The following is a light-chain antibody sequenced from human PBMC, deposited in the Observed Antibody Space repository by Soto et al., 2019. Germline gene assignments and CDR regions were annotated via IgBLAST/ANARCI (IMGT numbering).Light chain of an antibody. CDR1: QSVSSSY. Sequence: EIVLTQSPGTLSLSPGERATLSCRASQSVSSSYLAWYQQKLGQAPRLLIYGASSRATGIPDRFSGSGSGTDFTLTISRLEPEDFAVYDCQPYGSSPLTFGGGTTVEIK. CDR3: QPYGSSPLT. V-gene: IGKV3-20*01. CDR2: GAS. J-gene: IGKJ4*01.